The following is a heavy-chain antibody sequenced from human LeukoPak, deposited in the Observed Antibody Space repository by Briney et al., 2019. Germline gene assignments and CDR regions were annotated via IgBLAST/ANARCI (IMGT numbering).Heavy chain of an antibody. CDR3: AKLGYSSGYYSY. V-gene: IGHV3-9*01. CDR2: ISWNSGSI. D-gene: IGHD3-22*01. Sequence: PGSSLRLSCAASGFTFDDYAMHWVRQAPGKGLEWVSGISWNSGSIGYADSAKGRFTISRDNAKNSLYLQMNSLRAEDTALYYCAKLGYSSGYYSYWGQGTLVTVSS. J-gene: IGHJ4*02. CDR1: GFTFDDYA.